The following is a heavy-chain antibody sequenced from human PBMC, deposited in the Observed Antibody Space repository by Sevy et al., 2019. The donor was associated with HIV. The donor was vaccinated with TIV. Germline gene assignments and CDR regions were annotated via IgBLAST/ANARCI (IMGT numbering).Heavy chain of an antibody. CDR3: ATLFHYSSQFDC. V-gene: IGHV3-48*02. CDR2: ISNISRTI. Sequence: GGSLRLSCAASGFTFSSYSMNWGRQAPGKGLEWVSYISNISRTIYYADSVRGRFTISRDNAKNSLYLQMNSLRDEDTAVYYCATLFHYSSQFDCWGQGTLVTVSS. D-gene: IGHD4-4*01. CDR1: GFTFSSYS. J-gene: IGHJ4*02.